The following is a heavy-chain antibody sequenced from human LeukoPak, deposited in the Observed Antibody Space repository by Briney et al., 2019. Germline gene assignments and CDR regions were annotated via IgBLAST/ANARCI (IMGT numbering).Heavy chain of an antibody. CDR1: GFTFNNYA. CDR2: ICGGGDTT. V-gene: IGHV3-23*01. J-gene: IGHJ4*02. Sequence: GGSLRLSCAASGFTFNNYAMTWVRQDPGKGLEWVSSICGGGDTTYYADSVKGRFTISRDNSKNTMYLQMNSLRAEDTAAYYCAKDYDFWSGYIGYWGQGTLVTVSS. D-gene: IGHD3-3*01. CDR3: AKDYDFWSGYIGY.